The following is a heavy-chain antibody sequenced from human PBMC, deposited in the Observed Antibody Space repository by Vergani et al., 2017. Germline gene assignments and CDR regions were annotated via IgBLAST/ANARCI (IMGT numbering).Heavy chain of an antibody. D-gene: IGHD4-17*01. J-gene: IGHJ4*02. V-gene: IGHV3-7*01. CDR1: GFTFSSYA. CDR3: ARDNQLWSNYGDYYFDD. Sequence: EVQLVESGGGVVQPGRSLRLSCAASGFTFSSYAMHWVRQAPGKGLEWVANIKQDGSEKYYVDSVKGRFTISRDNAKNSLYLQMNSLRAEDTAVYYCARDNQLWSNYGDYYFDDWGQGTLVTVSS. CDR2: IKQDGSEK.